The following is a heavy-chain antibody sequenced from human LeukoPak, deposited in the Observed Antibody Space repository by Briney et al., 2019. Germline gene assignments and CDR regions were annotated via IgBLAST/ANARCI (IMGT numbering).Heavy chain of an antibody. D-gene: IGHD6-6*01. CDR3: AREQLVAAVYFDY. CDR2: INRSGGST. V-gene: IGHV1-46*01. Sequence: VASVKLSCKASGYTFTSYYMHWVRQAPGQGLEWMVIINRSGGSTSYAQTFTRRITMTRDTSTSTVYMELRSLTSEDTAVYYCAREQLVAAVYFDYWGQGALVTASS. J-gene: IGHJ4*02. CDR1: GYTFTSYY.